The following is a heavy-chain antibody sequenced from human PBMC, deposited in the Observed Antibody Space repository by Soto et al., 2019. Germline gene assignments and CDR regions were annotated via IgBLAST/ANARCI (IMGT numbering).Heavy chain of an antibody. Sequence: QVQLQESGPGLVKPSGTLSLTCAVSGGSISNGHWWSWVRQTPGQGLEWIGEIYESGRTNYNPSLKSRVTISLDKSSNQFSLNLNSVTAADTAVFYCASQGRGSFRFDFWGQGILVTVSS. V-gene: IGHV4-4*02. CDR1: GGSISNGHW. CDR3: ASQGRGSFRFDF. J-gene: IGHJ4*02. D-gene: IGHD1-26*01. CDR2: IYESGRT.